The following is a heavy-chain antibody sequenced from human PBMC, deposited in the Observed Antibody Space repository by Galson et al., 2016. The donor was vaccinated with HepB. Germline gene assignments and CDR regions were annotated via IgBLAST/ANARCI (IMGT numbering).Heavy chain of an antibody. D-gene: IGHD3-22*01. CDR3: ARERGRDSWLDP. CDR2: VNTNTGNP. J-gene: IGHJ5*02. Sequence: SCKASGYSFSTNAMNWVRQAPGHGLEWIGWVNTNTGNPTYAQDFTGRFVFSVDTSVSTAYLEINSLKAEDTAVYYCARERGRDSWLDPWGQGTLVVVSS. CDR1: GYSFSTNA. V-gene: IGHV7-4-1*02.